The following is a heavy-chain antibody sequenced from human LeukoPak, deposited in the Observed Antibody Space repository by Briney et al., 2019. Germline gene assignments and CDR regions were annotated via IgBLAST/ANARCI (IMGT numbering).Heavy chain of an antibody. CDR3: ARGPLDSGYTYFDY. D-gene: IGHD5-12*01. Sequence: SETLSLTCTVSGGSVSSYYWSWIRQPPGKGLEWIGYFSYSGSTNYNPSLKSRVTISVDTSKDQFSLKLSSVTAADTAVYYCARGPLDSGYTYFDYWGQGTLVSVAS. CDR1: GGSVSSYY. V-gene: IGHV4-59*02. J-gene: IGHJ4*02. CDR2: FSYSGST.